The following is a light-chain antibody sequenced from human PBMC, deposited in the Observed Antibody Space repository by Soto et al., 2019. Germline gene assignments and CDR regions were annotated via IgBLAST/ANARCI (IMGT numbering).Light chain of an antibody. CDR3: QQYGSSLRGT. Sequence: EIVLTQSPGTLSLSPGERATLSCRASQSVSSSYLAWYQQKPGQAPRLLIYGASSRATGIPDRFSGSGSGTDSTLTISRLEPEDFAVYYCQQYGSSLRGTFGQGTKLEIK. CDR1: QSVSSSY. V-gene: IGKV3-20*01. CDR2: GAS. J-gene: IGKJ2*02.